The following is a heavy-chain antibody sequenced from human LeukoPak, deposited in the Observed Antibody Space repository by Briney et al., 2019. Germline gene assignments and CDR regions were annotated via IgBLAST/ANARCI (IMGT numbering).Heavy chain of an antibody. CDR1: GFTFSTYA. CDR3: ARALPPDF. Sequence: PGGSLRLSCAASGFTFSTYAMHWVRQAPGEGLEYVSAISSNGGSTYYADSVKGRFTISRDNSKNTLYLQMGSLRAEDMAVYYCARALPPDFWGQGTLVTVSS. V-gene: IGHV3-64*02. CDR2: ISSNGGST. J-gene: IGHJ4*02.